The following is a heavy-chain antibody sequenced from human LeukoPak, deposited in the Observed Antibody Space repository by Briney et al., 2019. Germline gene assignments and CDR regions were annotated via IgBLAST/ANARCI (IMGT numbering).Heavy chain of an antibody. V-gene: IGHV3-33*01. CDR1: GFTFSSHG. Sequence: PGTSLRLSCAASGFTFSSHGMHWVRQAPGKGLDWVAVIWYDGSKTLYAASVKGRFTISRDDSKNTLYLQMNSLRAEDTAVYYCAREASGYYRDFWGQGTLVTVSS. J-gene: IGHJ4*02. CDR3: AREASGYYRDF. CDR2: IWYDGSKT. D-gene: IGHD3-3*01.